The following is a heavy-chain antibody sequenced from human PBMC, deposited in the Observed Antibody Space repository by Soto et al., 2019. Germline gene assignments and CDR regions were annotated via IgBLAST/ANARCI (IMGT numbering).Heavy chain of an antibody. CDR2: ISAYNGNT. D-gene: IGHD3-9*01. J-gene: IGHJ4*02. CDR1: GYTFTSYG. Sequence: QVQLVQSGAEVKKPGASVKVSCKASGYTFTSYGISWVRQAPGQGLEWMGWISAYNGNTNYAQKLQGRVTMTTDTSTSTAYMELRSLRSDDTAVYYCAREGTPILPGPSRTYDFDYWGQGTLVTVSS. CDR3: AREGTPILPGPSRTYDFDY. V-gene: IGHV1-18*01.